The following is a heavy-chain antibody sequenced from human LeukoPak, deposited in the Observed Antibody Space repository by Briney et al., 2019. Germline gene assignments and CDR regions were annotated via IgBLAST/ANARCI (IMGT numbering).Heavy chain of an antibody. CDR1: GFTFSRYW. V-gene: IGHV3-7*01. D-gene: IGHD2-2*01. J-gene: IGHJ6*03. Sequence: PGGSLRLSCAASGFTFSRYWMSWVRQAPGKGLEWVANIQQDGSAKYYVDSVKGRLTISRDNAKNSLYLQMNSLRAEDTAVYYCARDSSSTSSYYYYMDVWGKGTTVTVSS. CDR3: ARDSSSTSSYYYYMDV. CDR2: IQQDGSAK.